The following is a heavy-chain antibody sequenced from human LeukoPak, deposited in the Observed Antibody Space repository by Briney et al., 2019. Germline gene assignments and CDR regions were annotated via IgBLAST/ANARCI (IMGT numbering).Heavy chain of an antibody. J-gene: IGHJ6*03. CDR1: GLTFSTYA. V-gene: IGHV3-23*01. CDR2: ISGSGGTA. CDR3: ARAIVGVTRAEGYYYYYMDV. D-gene: IGHD1-26*01. Sequence: GGSLRLSCAASGLTFSTYAMSWVRQAPGKGLEWVSVISGSGGTAYYADSVKGRFTISRDNSKNTLYLQMNSLRAEDTAVYYCARAIVGVTRAEGYYYYYMDVWAREPWSPSP.